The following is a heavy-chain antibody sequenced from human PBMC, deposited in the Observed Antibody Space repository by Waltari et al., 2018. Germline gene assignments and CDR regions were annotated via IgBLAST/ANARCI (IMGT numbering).Heavy chain of an antibody. J-gene: IGHJ5*02. D-gene: IGHD6-6*01. V-gene: IGHV4-61*02. Sequence: QVQLQESGPGLVKPSQTLSLTCTVSGGSISSGSYYWSWIRQPAGKGLEWIGRIYTSGSTNYNPSLKSRVTISPDTSKNQFSLKLSAGTAADTAVYYCARYQSISAGFDPWGQGTLVIVSS. CDR1: GGSISSGSYY. CDR2: IYTSGST. CDR3: ARYQSISAGFDP.